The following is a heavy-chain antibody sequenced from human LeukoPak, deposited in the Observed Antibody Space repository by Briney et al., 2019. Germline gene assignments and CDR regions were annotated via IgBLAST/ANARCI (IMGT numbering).Heavy chain of an antibody. CDR2: IIPIFGTA. V-gene: IGHV1-69*13. D-gene: IGHD3-10*01. J-gene: IGHJ6*04. CDR3: ASMGSGSYYKREGYYYYYGMDV. CDR1: GGTFSSYA. Sequence: SVKVSCKASGGTFSSYAISWVRQAPGQGLEWMGGIIPIFGTANYAQKFQGRVTITADESTSTAYMELSSLRSEDTAVYYCASMGSGSYYKREGYYYYYGMDVWGKGTTVTVSS.